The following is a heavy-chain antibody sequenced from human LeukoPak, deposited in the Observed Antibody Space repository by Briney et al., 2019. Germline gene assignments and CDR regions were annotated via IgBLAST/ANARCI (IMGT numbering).Heavy chain of an antibody. Sequence: GGSLRLSCAASGFTFSSYAMSWVRQAPGKGLEWVSAISGSGGSTYYADSVKGRFTISRDNSKNTLYLQMNSLRAEDTAVYYCAKSHLPAFSGYSYIIDAFDIWGQGTMVTVSS. CDR2: ISGSGGST. CDR3: AKSHLPAFSGYSYIIDAFDI. D-gene: IGHD5-18*01. J-gene: IGHJ3*02. CDR1: GFTFSSYA. V-gene: IGHV3-23*01.